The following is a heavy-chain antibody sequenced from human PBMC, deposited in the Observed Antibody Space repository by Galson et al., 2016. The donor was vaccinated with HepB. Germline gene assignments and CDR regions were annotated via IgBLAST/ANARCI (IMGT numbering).Heavy chain of an antibody. CDR1: GFTFSSSW. CDR3: SRGGYTIVAAGDS. D-gene: IGHD3-16*02. CDR2: INSDGSST. Sequence: SLRLSCAASGFTFSSSWMHWVRQAPGKGLAWVSCINSDGSSTSYADSVKGRFTTSRDNAKNTLYLQMRSLRVEDTAMYYCSRGGYTIVAAGDSWGQGTLVTVSS. V-gene: IGHV3-74*01. J-gene: IGHJ4*02.